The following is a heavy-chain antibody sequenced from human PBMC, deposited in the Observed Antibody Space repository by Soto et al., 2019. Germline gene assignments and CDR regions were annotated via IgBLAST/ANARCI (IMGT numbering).Heavy chain of an antibody. CDR1: GGSFSGYY. D-gene: IGHD3-22*01. Sequence: SETLSLTCAVYGGSFSGYYWSWIRQPPGKGLEWIGEINHSGSTNYNPSLKSRVTISVDTSKNQFSLKLSSVTAADTAVYYCVSSLGINYYGSSGIDYWGQGTLVTVSS. CDR3: VSSLGINYYGSSGIDY. V-gene: IGHV4-34*01. CDR2: INHSGST. J-gene: IGHJ4*02.